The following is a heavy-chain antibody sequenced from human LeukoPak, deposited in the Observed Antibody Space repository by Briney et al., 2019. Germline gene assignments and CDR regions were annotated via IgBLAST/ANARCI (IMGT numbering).Heavy chain of an antibody. D-gene: IGHD3-22*01. CDR1: GFTFSSYG. J-gene: IGHJ4*02. V-gene: IGHV3-30*18. CDR3: AKGNDIGGYYYPHFDY. Sequence: GGSLRLSCAASGFTFSSYGMHWVRQAPGKGLEWVAVISSDGNTKNYVDSVKGRFTFSRDNSKNTLYLQTNSLRAEDTAVYYCAKGNDIGGYYYPHFDYWGQGTLVTVSS. CDR2: ISSDGNTK.